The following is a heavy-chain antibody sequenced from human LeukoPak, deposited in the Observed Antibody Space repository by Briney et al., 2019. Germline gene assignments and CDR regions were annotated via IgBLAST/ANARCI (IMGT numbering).Heavy chain of an antibody. CDR1: GYTFTSYG. D-gene: IGHD3-9*01. J-gene: IGHJ3*02. CDR2: ISAYNGNT. V-gene: IGHV1-18*01. CDR3: ARAVELPASRLVRGAFDI. Sequence: ASVKVSCKASGYTFTSYGISWVRQAPGQGLEWMGWISAYNGNTNYAQKLQGRVTMTTDTSTSTAYMELRSLRSDDTAVYYCARAVELPASRLVRGAFDIWGQGTMVTVSS.